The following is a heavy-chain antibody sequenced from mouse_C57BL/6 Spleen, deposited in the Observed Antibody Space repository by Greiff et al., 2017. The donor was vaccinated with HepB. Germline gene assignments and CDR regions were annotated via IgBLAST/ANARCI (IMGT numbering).Heavy chain of an antibody. Sequence: QVQLQQSGAELVKPGASVKMSCKASGYTFTSYWITWVKQRPGQGLEWIGDIYPGSGSTNYNEKFKSKATLTVDTSSSTAYMQLSSLTSEDSAVYDCARDYGSPVVDGWGTGTTVTVSS. D-gene: IGHD1-1*01. V-gene: IGHV1-55*01. CDR1: GYTFTSYW. CDR2: IYPGSGST. J-gene: IGHJ1*03. CDR3: ARDYGSPVVDG.